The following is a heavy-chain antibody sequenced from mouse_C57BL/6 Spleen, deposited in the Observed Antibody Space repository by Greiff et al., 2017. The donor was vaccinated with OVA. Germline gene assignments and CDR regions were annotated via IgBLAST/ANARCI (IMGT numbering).Heavy chain of an antibody. D-gene: IGHD1-1*01. CDR3: ARGGFITTVLDY. CDR1: GYSITSGYD. V-gene: IGHV3-1*01. J-gene: IGHJ2*01. CDR2: ISYSGST. Sequence: VQLQQSGPGMVKPSQSLSLTCTVTGYSITSGYDWHWIRHFPGNKLEWMGYISYSGSTNYNPSLKSRISITHDTSKNHFFLKLNSVTTEDTATYYCARGGFITTVLDYWGQGTTLTVSS.